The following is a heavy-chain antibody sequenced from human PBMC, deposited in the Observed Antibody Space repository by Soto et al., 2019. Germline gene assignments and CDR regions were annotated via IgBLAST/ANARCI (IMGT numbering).Heavy chain of an antibody. Sequence: EVQLVESGGGLVQPGGSLRLSCAASGFTSSNYWMHWVRQAPGKGLVWISRINTDGSTTTYADSVKGRFTISRDNAKNTLFLQMNSLRAEDTAVYYCARDLTTLGTPGDDFDYWGQGTLVTVSS. J-gene: IGHJ4*02. CDR3: ARDLTTLGTPGDDFDY. V-gene: IGHV3-74*03. CDR2: INTDGSTT. CDR1: GFTSSNYW. D-gene: IGHD4-4*01.